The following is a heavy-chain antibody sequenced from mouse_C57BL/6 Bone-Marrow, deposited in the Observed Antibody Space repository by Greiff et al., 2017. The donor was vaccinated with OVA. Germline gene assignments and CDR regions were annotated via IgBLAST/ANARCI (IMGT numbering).Heavy chain of an antibody. CDR3: ESGTEIFFAY. CDR2: IRNKANGYTT. V-gene: IGHV7-3*01. D-gene: IGHD3-3*01. CDR1: GFTFTDYY. Sequence: EVMLVESGGGLVQPGGSLSLSCAASGFTFTDYYMSWVRQPPGKALEWLGFIRNKANGYTTEYSASVKGRFTISRDNSQSILYLQMNALRAEDSATYYCESGTEIFFAYWGQGTLVTVSA. J-gene: IGHJ3*01.